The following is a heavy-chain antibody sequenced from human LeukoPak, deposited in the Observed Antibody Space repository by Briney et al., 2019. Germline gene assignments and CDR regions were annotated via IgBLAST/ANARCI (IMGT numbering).Heavy chain of an antibody. CDR2: INPNSGGT. CDR1: GYTFTGYY. D-gene: IGHD2-21*02. Sequence: GASVKVSCKASGYTFTGYYMHWVRQAPGQGLEWMGWINPNSGGTNYAQKFQGRVTMTRDTSTSTVYMELSSLRSEDTAMYYCARGRGGDSNFDPWGQGTLVTVSS. CDR3: ARGRGGDSNFDP. J-gene: IGHJ5*02. V-gene: IGHV1-2*02.